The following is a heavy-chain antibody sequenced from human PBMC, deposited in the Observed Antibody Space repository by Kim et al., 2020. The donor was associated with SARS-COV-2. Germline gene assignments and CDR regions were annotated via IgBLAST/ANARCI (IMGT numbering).Heavy chain of an antibody. CDR2: INPNTGVT. D-gene: IGHD1-26*01. CDR3: ARVRRDAVVPATKTPFDY. V-gene: IGHV1-2*02. CDR1: GYSFTGYY. J-gene: IGHJ4*02. Sequence: ASVKVSCKASGYSFTGYYLHWVRQAPGQGLEWMGWINPNTGVTKFAQKFQGRVTMTRDTSISTAYMELNRLRYDDAAVYYCARVRRDAVVPATKTPFDYWGQGTLVTVSS.